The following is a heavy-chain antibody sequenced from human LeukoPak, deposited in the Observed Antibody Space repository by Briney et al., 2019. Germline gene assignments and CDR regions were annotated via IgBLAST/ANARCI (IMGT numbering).Heavy chain of an antibody. Sequence: GRTLRLSCVVSGLSLTNYAMTWVRQAPGKGLEWVSYISERGGSTSYADSVKGRFTISRDTSLNTLYLQMTSLRAEDTAVYFCAKRGIVIRGILVIGYHQEAYHYDYWGQGGLVTVSS. V-gene: IGHV3-23*01. CDR3: AKRGIVIRGILVIGYHQEAYHYDY. J-gene: IGHJ4*02. CDR2: ISERGGST. CDR1: GLSLTNYA. D-gene: IGHD3-10*01.